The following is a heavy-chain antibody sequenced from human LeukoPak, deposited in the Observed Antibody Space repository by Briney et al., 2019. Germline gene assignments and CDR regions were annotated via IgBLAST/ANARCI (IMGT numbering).Heavy chain of an antibody. V-gene: IGHV4-34*01. Sequence: SETLSLTCAVYGGSFSGYYWSWIRQPPGKGLEWIGEINHSGSTNYNPSLKSRVTISVDTSKNQFSLKLSSVTAADTAVYYCARHRDGYNFDYWGQGTLVTVSS. CDR3: ARHRDGYNFDY. D-gene: IGHD5-24*01. CDR2: INHSGST. J-gene: IGHJ4*02. CDR1: GGSFSGYY.